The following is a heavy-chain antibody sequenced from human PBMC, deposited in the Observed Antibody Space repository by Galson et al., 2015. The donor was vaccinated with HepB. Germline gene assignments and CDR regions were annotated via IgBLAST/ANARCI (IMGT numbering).Heavy chain of an antibody. Sequence: SVKVSCKASGGTFSSYAISWVRQAPGQGLEWMGGIIPIFGTANYAQKFQGRVTITADKSTSTAYMELSSLRSEDTAVYYCARGYSYGFGNGIRYFDYWGQGTLVTVSS. J-gene: IGHJ4*02. CDR3: ARGYSYGFGNGIRYFDY. V-gene: IGHV1-69*06. CDR2: IIPIFGTA. D-gene: IGHD5-18*01. CDR1: GGTFSSYA.